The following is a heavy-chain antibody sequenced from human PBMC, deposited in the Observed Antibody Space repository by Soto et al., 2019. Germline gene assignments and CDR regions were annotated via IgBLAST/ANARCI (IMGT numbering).Heavy chain of an antibody. CDR3: ARSQGSSTSLEIYYYYYYGMDG. CDR2: IIPISGTA. V-gene: IGHV1-69*01. Sequence: QVQLVQSGAEVKKPGSSVKVSCKASGGTFSSYAISWVRQAPGQGLEWMGGIIPISGTANYAQKFQGRVTITADESTSTAYMELSSLRSEDTAVYYCARSQGSSTSLEIYYYYYYGMDGWGQGTTATVSS. J-gene: IGHJ6*02. CDR1: GGTFSSYA. D-gene: IGHD2-2*01.